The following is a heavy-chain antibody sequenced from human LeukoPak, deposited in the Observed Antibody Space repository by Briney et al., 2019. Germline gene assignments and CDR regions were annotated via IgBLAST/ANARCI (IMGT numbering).Heavy chain of an antibody. Sequence: QPGRSLRLSCAASGFTFNAYGMHWLRQAPGKGLEWVTVISYDRGNKDYADSVKGRFTISRDNSKTTMYLQMNRLRAEDTAVYYCAKDIGWGSGGTKGAFDIWGQGTMVTVSS. CDR3: AKDIGWGSGGTKGAFDI. V-gene: IGHV3-30*18. CDR2: ISYDRGNK. D-gene: IGHD3-16*01. CDR1: GFTFNAYG. J-gene: IGHJ3*02.